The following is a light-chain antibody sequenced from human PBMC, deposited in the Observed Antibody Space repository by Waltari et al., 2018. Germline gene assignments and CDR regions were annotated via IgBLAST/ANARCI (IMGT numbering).Light chain of an antibody. Sequence: EIVLTQSPATLSLSPGERATLPCRASQSVSSRLAWYQQKPGQAPRLLIYGASNRATGIPGRISGSGSGTDFTLTISSLEPEDFVVYYCQQYSDWPLTFGGGTKVEIK. CDR2: GAS. J-gene: IGKJ4*01. CDR3: QQYSDWPLT. V-gene: IGKV3-15*01. CDR1: QSVSSR.